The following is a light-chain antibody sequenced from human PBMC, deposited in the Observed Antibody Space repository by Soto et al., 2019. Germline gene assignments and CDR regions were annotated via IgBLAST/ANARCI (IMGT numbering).Light chain of an antibody. CDR3: QQYGSSPLT. V-gene: IGKV3-20*01. CDR1: QSVSGRY. J-gene: IGKJ4*01. CDR2: GAS. Sequence: EIVLTQSPGTLSLSPGERATVSCRASQSVSGRYLAWYQQKPGQAPRLLIYGASSRAGAIPDRFSGSGSGTDFTLTISRLEPEDLTVYYCQQYGSSPLTFGGGTKVDIK.